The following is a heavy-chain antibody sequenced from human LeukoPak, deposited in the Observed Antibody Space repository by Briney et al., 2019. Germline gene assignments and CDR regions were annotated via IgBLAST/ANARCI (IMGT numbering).Heavy chain of an antibody. CDR2: INAGNGNT. Sequence: ASVKVSCKASGYTFTSYAMNWVRQAPVQRLEWMGWINAGNGNTKYSQKFQGRVTITRDTSASTAYMELSSLRSEDTAVYYCARVFEGTDFDYWGQGTLVTVSS. CDR1: GYTFTSYA. J-gene: IGHJ4*02. V-gene: IGHV1-3*01. D-gene: IGHD3-10*02. CDR3: ARVFEGTDFDY.